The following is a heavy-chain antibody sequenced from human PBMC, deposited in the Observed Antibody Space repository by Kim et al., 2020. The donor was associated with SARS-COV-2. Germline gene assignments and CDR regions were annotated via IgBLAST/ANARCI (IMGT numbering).Heavy chain of an antibody. D-gene: IGHD3-9*01. Sequence: GGSLRLSCAASGFTFSNAWMSWVRQAPGKGLEWVGRIKSKTDGGTTDYAAPVKGRFTISRDDSKNTLYLQMNSLKTEDTAVYYCTTDGGGAYYDILTGYYMHKLIDYWGQGTLVTVSS. CDR2: IKSKTDGGTT. V-gene: IGHV3-15*01. J-gene: IGHJ4*02. CDR3: TTDGGGAYYDILTGYYMHKLIDY. CDR1: GFTFSNAW.